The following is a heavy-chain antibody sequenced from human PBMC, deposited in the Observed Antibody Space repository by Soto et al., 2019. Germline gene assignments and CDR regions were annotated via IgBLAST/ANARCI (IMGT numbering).Heavy chain of an antibody. D-gene: IGHD5-18*01. J-gene: IGHJ4*02. Sequence: QVQLVQSGAEVKKPGASVKVSCKASGYTFTSYGISCVRQAPGQGLEWMGWISAYSGNTNYAQKLQGRVTMTTDTSTSTAYMELRSVRSDDTAVYYCASDQFDSYGPKGGLDYWGQGTLVTVSS. CDR2: ISAYSGNT. CDR1: GYTFTSYG. CDR3: ASDQFDSYGPKGGLDY. V-gene: IGHV1-18*01.